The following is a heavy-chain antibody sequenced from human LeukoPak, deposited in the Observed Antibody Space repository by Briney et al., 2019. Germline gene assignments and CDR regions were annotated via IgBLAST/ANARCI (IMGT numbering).Heavy chain of an antibody. Sequence: PGGSLRLSCAASGFTFSSYSMNWVRQAPGTGLEWVSSISSSSSYIYYADSVKGRFTISRDNAKNSLYLQMNSLRAEDTAVYYCARDRNRGMYNYWGQGTLVTVSS. CDR1: GFTFSSYS. V-gene: IGHV3-21*01. CDR2: ISSSSSYI. J-gene: IGHJ4*02. CDR3: ARDRNRGMYNY. D-gene: IGHD3-10*01.